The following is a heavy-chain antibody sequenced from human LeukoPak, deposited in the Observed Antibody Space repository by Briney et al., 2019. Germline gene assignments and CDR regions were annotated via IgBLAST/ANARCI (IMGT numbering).Heavy chain of an antibody. J-gene: IGHJ4*02. D-gene: IGHD1-1*01. CDR2: ISHTGAII. Sequence: PSETLSLTCAVYGGAFNSYYWTWVRQTPGKGLEWIGEISHTGAIINYKPSLKSRVTISVDSSKKQFSLRLTSVTAADTGVYYCARVPDITARPCDSWGPGTRVTVS. V-gene: IGHV4-34*01. CDR3: ARVPDITARPCDS. CDR1: GGAFNSYY.